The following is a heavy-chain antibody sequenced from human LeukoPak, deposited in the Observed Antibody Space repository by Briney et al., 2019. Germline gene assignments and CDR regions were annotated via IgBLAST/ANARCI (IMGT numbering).Heavy chain of an antibody. D-gene: IGHD1-26*01. V-gene: IGHV3-30-3*01. CDR2: ISFDGGNK. Sequence: PGGSLRLSCAASGFTFNNYAIHWVRQAPGKGLEWVAIISFDGGNKYYADSVKGRFTISRDNSKNTLYLQMTSLRAEDTAVYYCARDGIVGSPLFKFDYWGQGTLVTVSS. J-gene: IGHJ4*02. CDR3: ARDGIVGSPLFKFDY. CDR1: GFTFNNYA.